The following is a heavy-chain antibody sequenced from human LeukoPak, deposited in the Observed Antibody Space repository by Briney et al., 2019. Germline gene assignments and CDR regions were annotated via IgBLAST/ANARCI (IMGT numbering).Heavy chain of an antibody. V-gene: IGHV1-18*01. J-gene: IGHJ4*02. CDR2: ISAYNGNT. CDR3: ARDVKQLVPKLFDY. D-gene: IGHD6-13*01. Sequence: GASVKVSCKASGYTFTTYAMNWVRQAPGQGLEWMGWISAYNGNTNYAQKLQGRVTITTDTSTSTAYMELRSLRSDDTAVYYCARDVKQLVPKLFDYWGQGTLVTVSS. CDR1: GYTFTTYA.